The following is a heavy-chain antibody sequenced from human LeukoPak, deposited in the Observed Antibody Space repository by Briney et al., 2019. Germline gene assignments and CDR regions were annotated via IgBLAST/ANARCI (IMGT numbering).Heavy chain of an antibody. CDR2: IHYSGST. CDR3: ARLPERSDLLPSYANSFDW. V-gene: IGHV4-39*01. Sequence: SETLSLTCTVSGGSISSSNYYWAWIRQPPGKGLEWIGNIHYSGSTYYNASLNSRITMSIDTSKTRFSLSLSSVPAADTAVFFCARLPERSDLLPSYANSFDWWGQGTLVTVSS. D-gene: IGHD3-9*01. J-gene: IGHJ4*02. CDR1: GGSISSSNYY.